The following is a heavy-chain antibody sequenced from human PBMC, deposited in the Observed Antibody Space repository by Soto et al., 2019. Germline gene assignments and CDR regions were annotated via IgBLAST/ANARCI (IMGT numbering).Heavy chain of an antibody. J-gene: IGHJ4*02. CDR1: GFTFSSYA. CDR2: ISGSGGST. V-gene: IGHV3-23*01. Sequence: GGSLRLSCAASGFTFSSYAMSWVRQAPGKGLEWVSAISGSGGSTYYADSVKGRFTISRDNSKNTLYLQMNSLRAEDTAVYYCAKDSVSGAGYSYGYYLDYWGQGTLVTVSS. D-gene: IGHD5-18*01. CDR3: AKDSVSGAGYSYGYYLDY.